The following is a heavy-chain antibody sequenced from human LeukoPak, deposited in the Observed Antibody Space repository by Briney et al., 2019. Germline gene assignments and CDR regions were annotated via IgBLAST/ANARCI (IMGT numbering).Heavy chain of an antibody. CDR2: ISSSSSYI. CDR3: ARDRQPYYDFWSGYVYFDS. CDR1: GFTFSSYS. V-gene: IGHV3-21*01. J-gene: IGHJ4*02. Sequence: GGSLRLSCAASGFTFSSYSMNWVRQAPGKGLEWVSSISSSSSYIYYADSVKGRLTISRDNAKNSLYLQMNSLRAEETAVYYCARDRQPYYDFWSGYVYFDSWGQGTLVTVSS. D-gene: IGHD3-3*01.